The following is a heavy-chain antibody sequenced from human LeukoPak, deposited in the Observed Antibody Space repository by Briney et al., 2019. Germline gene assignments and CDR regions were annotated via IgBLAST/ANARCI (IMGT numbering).Heavy chain of an antibody. CDR1: GFTFSSYA. CDR2: ISGSGGST. CDR3: AKSDSSGYYSRGY. D-gene: IGHD3-22*01. V-gene: IGHV3-23*01. J-gene: IGHJ4*02. Sequence: GGSLRLSCAASGFTFSSYAMSWVRQAPGKGLEWVSTISGSGGSTYYADSVKGRFTISRDNSKNTLYLQMNSLRAEDTAVYYCAKSDSSGYYSRGYWGQGTLVTVSS.